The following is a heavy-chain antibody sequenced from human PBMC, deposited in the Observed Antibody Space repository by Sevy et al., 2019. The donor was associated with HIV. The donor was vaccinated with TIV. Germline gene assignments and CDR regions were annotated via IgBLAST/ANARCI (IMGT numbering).Heavy chain of an antibody. V-gene: IGHV3-7*01. CDR3: VRAIAADASL. CDR1: GFTLNSYW. CDR2: IKQDGSVK. D-gene: IGHD6-13*01. Sequence: GGSLRLSCAASGFTLNSYWMSWVRQAPGKGLEWVANIKQDGSVKYYVDSVKGRFTIYRDNARNLVYLQMSSLTAEDTALYYCVRAIAADASLWGQXTLVTVSS. J-gene: IGHJ4*02.